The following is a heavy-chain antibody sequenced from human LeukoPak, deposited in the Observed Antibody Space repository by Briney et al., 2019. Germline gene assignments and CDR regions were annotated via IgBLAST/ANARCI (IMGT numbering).Heavy chain of an antibody. CDR3: AKKVRLPYYFDY. CDR2: ISGSGGST. CDR1: GFTFSSHA. V-gene: IGHV3-23*01. Sequence: PGGSLRLSCAASGFTFSSHAMSWVRQAPGKGLEWVSAISGSGGSTYYADSVKGRFTISRDNSKNTLYLQMNSLRAEDTAVYYCAKKVRLPYYFDYWGQGTLVTVSS. D-gene: IGHD2-15*01. J-gene: IGHJ4*02.